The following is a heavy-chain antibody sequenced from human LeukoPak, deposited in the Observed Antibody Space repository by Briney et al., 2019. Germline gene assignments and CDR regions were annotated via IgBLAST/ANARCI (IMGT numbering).Heavy chain of an antibody. CDR1: GGTFSSYA. Sequence: GASVKVSCKASGGTFSSYAISWVRQAPGQGLEWMGGIIPTFGTANYAQKFQGRVTKTADESTSTAYMELSSLRSEDTAVYYCATGRYDSSGYYYSFDYWGQGTLVTVSS. D-gene: IGHD3-22*01. V-gene: IGHV1-69*13. CDR3: ATGRYDSSGYYYSFDY. CDR2: IIPTFGTA. J-gene: IGHJ4*02.